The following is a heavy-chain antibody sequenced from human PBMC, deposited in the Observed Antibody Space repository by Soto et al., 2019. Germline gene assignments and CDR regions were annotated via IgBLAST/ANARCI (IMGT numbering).Heavy chain of an antibody. CDR2: IYYSGST. Sequence: SETLSLTCTVSGGSISSSSFHWGWIRQPPGKGLEWIGSIYYSGSTYYNPSLKSRVTISVDTSKNQFSLKLSSVTAADTAVYYCARGEVVATPQFDYWGQGTLVTVSS. V-gene: IGHV4-39*07. CDR3: ARGEVVATPQFDY. D-gene: IGHD1-26*01. J-gene: IGHJ4*02. CDR1: GGSISSSSFH.